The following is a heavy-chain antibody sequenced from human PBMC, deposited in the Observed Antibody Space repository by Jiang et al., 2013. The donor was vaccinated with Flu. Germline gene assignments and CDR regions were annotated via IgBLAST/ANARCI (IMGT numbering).Heavy chain of an antibody. CDR2: TYYRAKWYH. J-gene: IGHJ4*02. CDR1: GDSVSSNFAT. V-gene: IGHV6-1*01. D-gene: IGHD3-16*02. CDR3: AREEPMITFGGVIADHHFDY. Sequence: SQTLSLTCVISGDSVSSNFATWDWIRQSPSRGLEWLGRTYYRAKWYHDYAESVKSRITVNADTSKNQFSLQLNSVTPEDTAVYYCAREEPMITFGGVIADHHFDYWGQGTLVTVSS.